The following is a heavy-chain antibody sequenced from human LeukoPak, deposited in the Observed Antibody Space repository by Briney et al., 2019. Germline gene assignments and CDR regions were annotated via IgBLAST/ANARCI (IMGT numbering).Heavy chain of an antibody. Sequence: PGGSLRLSCAASGFTFSSYSMGWVRQAPGKGPEWVSVINNFGGSTFYADSVKGRFTISRDNSKSTLYLQMNSLRAEDTAVYYCARYWNDRYFDYWGRGTLVTVSS. J-gene: IGHJ4*02. D-gene: IGHD1-1*01. V-gene: IGHV3-23*01. CDR2: INNFGGST. CDR3: ARYWNDRYFDY. CDR1: GFTFSSYS.